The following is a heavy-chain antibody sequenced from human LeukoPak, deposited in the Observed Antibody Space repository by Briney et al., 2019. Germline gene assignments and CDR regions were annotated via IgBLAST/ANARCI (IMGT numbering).Heavy chain of an antibody. CDR2: IWYDGSNK. D-gene: IGHD6-19*01. Sequence: GGSLRLSCAASGFTFSSYGMHRVRQAPGKGLEWGAVIWYDGSNKYYADSVKGRFTNSRDNSKNTLYLQMNSLRAEDRAVYYCARVSVAGYYFDYWGQGTLVTVSS. V-gene: IGHV3-33*01. J-gene: IGHJ4*02. CDR1: GFTFSSYG. CDR3: ARVSVAGYYFDY.